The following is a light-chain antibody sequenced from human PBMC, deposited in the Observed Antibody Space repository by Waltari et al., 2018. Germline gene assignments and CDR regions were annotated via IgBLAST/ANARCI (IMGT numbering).Light chain of an antibody. V-gene: IGLV4-69*01. CDR2: VNREGSH. CDR3: QTGGHGTWV. CDR1: SGHINNV. J-gene: IGLJ3*02. Sequence: QLVLTQSPSASASLGASVKLTCTLSSGHINNVIAWLQQRPEKGPRYLMKVNREGSHNKGDEIPDRFSGSSSGAERYLTISSRQSEDEADYFCQTGGHGTWVFGGGTKLTVL.